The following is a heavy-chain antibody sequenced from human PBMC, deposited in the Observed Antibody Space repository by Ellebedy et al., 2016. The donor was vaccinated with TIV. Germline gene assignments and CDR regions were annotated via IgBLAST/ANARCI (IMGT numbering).Heavy chain of an antibody. D-gene: IGHD1/OR15-1a*01. CDR3: ARNWNRRGWFNP. Sequence: GESLKISXAASGFTFSDYYMSWIRQAPGKGLEWVSYISSSGSTIYYADSVKGRFTISRDNAKNSLYLQMNSLRAEDTAVYYCARNWNRRGWFNPWGQGTLVTVSS. V-gene: IGHV3-11*01. CDR2: ISSSGSTI. CDR1: GFTFSDYY. J-gene: IGHJ5*02.